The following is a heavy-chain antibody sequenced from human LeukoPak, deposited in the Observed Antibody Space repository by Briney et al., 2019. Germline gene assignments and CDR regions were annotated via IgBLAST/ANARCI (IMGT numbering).Heavy chain of an antibody. V-gene: IGHV3-48*04. Sequence: GGSLRLSCAASGFTFSSYSMNWVRQAPGKGLEWVSYISSSSSTIYYADSVKGRFTISRDNAKNSLYLQMNSLRAEDTAVYYCAKGRDGYNWKDYFDYWGQGTLVTVSS. J-gene: IGHJ4*02. CDR3: AKGRDGYNWKDYFDY. CDR1: GFTFSSYS. D-gene: IGHD5-24*01. CDR2: ISSSSSTI.